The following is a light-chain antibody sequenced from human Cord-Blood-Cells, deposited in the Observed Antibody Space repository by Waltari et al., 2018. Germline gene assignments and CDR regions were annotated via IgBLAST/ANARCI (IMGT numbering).Light chain of an antibody. J-gene: IGLJ2*01. CDR2: EGS. Sequence: QSALTQPASVSGSPGQSITISCTGTSSDVGSYNLVSWYQQHPGKAPKLMIDEGSKRPSGVSNRFPGSKSGNTASLTISGLQAEDEADYYCCSYAGSSTFVVFGGGTKLTVI. V-gene: IGLV2-23*03. CDR3: CSYAGSSTFVV. CDR1: SSDVGSYNL.